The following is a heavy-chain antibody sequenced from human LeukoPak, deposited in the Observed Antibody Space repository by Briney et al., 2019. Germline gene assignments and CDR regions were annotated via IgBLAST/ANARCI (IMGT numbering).Heavy chain of an antibody. Sequence: PGGSLRLSCAASGFTFNTYAMHWVRQAPGKGLEWVATMSHDESYMHYADSVKGRFSISRDTPKNTLFLQMDGLRSEDTAIYYCAKAIWPTAGGETFDNWGQGTLVTVSS. CDR2: MSHDESYM. V-gene: IGHV3-30*18. D-gene: IGHD3-16*01. CDR3: AKAIWPTAGGETFDN. CDR1: GFTFNTYA. J-gene: IGHJ4*02.